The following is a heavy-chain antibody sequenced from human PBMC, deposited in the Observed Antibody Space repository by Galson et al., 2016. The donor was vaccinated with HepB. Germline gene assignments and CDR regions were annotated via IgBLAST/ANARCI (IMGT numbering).Heavy chain of an antibody. Sequence: SLRLSCAGSGFTFSKAWINWIRQAPGKGLEWVGRIRSKSDGGTTDYAAPVKDRFTISRDDSKKTLYLQMNSLRTEDTAVYYCATVGDRRTVAYDIWGQGTMVIVS. J-gene: IGHJ3*02. CDR3: ATVGDRRTVAYDI. CDR2: IRSKSDGGTT. V-gene: IGHV3-15*07. D-gene: IGHD1-14*01. CDR1: GFTFSKAW.